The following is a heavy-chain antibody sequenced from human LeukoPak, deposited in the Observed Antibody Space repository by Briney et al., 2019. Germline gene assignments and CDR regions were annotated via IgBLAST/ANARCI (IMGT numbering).Heavy chain of an antibody. CDR1: GGSFSGYY. V-gene: IGHV4-34*01. CDR2: INHSGST. Sequence: PSETLSLTCAVYGGSFSGYYWSWIRQPPGKGLEWIGEINHSGSTNYNPSLKSRVTISVDTSKNQFSLKLSSVTAADTAVYYCARIGYYGSGSYYNYYYYSMDVWGKGTTVTVSS. J-gene: IGHJ6*04. CDR3: ARIGYYGSGSYYNYYYYSMDV. D-gene: IGHD3-10*01.